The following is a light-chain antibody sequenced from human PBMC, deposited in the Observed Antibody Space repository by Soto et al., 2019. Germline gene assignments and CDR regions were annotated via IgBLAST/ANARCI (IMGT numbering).Light chain of an antibody. CDR3: QQSSSTPQT. V-gene: IGKV1-39*01. CDR2: VAS. CDR1: QSIGND. J-gene: IGKJ4*01. Sequence: DIQMIQSPSSLSASVGDRVTITCRASQSIGNDLSWYQQKPGKAPKLLINVASTLQSGVPSRFSGSGSGTDFTLAISSLQPEDFATYYCQQSSSTPQTFGGGTRVEIK.